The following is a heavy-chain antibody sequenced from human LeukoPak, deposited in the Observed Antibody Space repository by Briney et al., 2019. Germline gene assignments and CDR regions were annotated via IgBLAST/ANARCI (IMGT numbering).Heavy chain of an antibody. CDR3: ARDSGYGSFDY. CDR2: IYYSGIT. CDR1: GGPISTYY. D-gene: IGHD5-12*01. V-gene: IGHV4-59*01. J-gene: IGHJ4*02. Sequence: PSETLSLTCTVSGGPISTYYRSWIRQPPGKGLEWVGYIYYSGITNYNPSLKSRVTISVDTSKNQFSLKLSSVTAADTAVYYCARDSGYGSFDYWGQGSLVTVSS.